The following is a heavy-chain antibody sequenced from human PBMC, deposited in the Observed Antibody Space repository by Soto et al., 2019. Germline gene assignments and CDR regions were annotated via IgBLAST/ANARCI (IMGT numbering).Heavy chain of an antibody. CDR2: IYPGDHET. D-gene: IGHD6-13*01. J-gene: IGHJ4*02. Sequence: GESLKISCQCSGYTFSNFWIGWVRQLPGKGLEWMGIIYPGDHETRYSPSFHGKVTISADKSINTAYLQWNSLEASDTAFYFCARSPRSSPYFDYWGQGTLVTVSS. CDR3: ARSPRSSPYFDY. CDR1: GYTFSNFW. V-gene: IGHV5-51*01.